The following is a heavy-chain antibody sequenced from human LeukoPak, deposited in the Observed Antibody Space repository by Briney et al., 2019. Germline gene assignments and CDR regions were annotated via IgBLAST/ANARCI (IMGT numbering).Heavy chain of an antibody. J-gene: IGHJ4*02. CDR1: GGSISSHY. CDR3: ARVGASSSSWYYFDY. CDR2: IYYSGST. V-gene: IGHV4-59*11. D-gene: IGHD6-13*01. Sequence: SETLSLTYTISGGSISSHYWSWIRQPPGKGLEWIGYIYYSGSTNYNPSLESRVTISVDTSKRRFSLKLSSVTAADTAVYYCARVGASSSSWYYFDYWGQGTLVTVSS.